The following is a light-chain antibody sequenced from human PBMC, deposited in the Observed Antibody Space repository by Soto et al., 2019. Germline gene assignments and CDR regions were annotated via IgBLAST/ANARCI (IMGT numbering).Light chain of an antibody. CDR1: QSISSW. Sequence: DIQMTQSPSTLSSSVGDIVTITCRASQSISSWLAWYQQKPGKAAKLLIYAASSLESGVPSRFRGSASGTEFTITISSLQPDDFATYYCQPHNTYPLTFGGGTKVDIK. J-gene: IGKJ4*01. V-gene: IGKV1-5*01. CDR2: AAS. CDR3: QPHNTYPLT.